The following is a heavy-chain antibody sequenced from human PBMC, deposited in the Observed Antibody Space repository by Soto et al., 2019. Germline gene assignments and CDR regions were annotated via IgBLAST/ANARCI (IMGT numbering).Heavy chain of an antibody. Sequence: QVQLVESGGGVVQPGRSLRLSCAASGFTFSNYGMHWVRQAPGKGLEWVAVISYDGSNKYYADSVKGRFTISRDNSKNTLYLQMNSLRTEDTAVYYCAKGLLAGSYRLYYYFYGMDVWGQGTTVTVSS. CDR2: ISYDGSNK. CDR3: AKGLLAGSYRLYYYFYGMDV. V-gene: IGHV3-30*18. D-gene: IGHD1-26*01. J-gene: IGHJ6*02. CDR1: GFTFSNYG.